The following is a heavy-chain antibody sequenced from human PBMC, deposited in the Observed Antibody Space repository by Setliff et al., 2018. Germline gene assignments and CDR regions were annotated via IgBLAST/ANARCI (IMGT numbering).Heavy chain of an antibody. CDR1: GGSFTNYY. CDR2: INHSGST. J-gene: IGHJ4*02. Sequence: SETLSLTCTVYGGSFTNYYWGWIRQSPGKGLEWIGEINHSGSTNYNPSLKSRLTISVDASTNQFSLKLYSVTAADTAVYYCRYWSGYYNNDYWGQGTLVTAPQ. D-gene: IGHD3-3*01. V-gene: IGHV4-34*01. CDR3: RYWSGYYNNDY.